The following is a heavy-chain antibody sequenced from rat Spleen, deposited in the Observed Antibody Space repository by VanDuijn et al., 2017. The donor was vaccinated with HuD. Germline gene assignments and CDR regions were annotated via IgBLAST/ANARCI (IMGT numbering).Heavy chain of an antibody. Sequence: EVQLVESGGGLVQPGRSLKLSCAASGFTFSNYGMAWVRQAPTKGLEWVASITNSGGSTYYRDSVKGRFTISRDNAKSTLYLQMDSLRSEDTATYYCTTGRLWGGWYFDFWGPGTMVTVSS. J-gene: IGHJ1*01. CDR2: ITNSGGST. CDR3: TTGRLWGGWYFDF. D-gene: IGHD1-7*01. V-gene: IGHV5-27*01. CDR1: GFTFSNYG.